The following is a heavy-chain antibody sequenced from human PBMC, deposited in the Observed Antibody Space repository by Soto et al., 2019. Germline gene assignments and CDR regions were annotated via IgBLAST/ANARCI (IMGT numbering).Heavy chain of an antibody. V-gene: IGHV3-48*02. Sequence: GGSLRLSCEACGFTFSSYSMNWVRQAPGKGLERVSYISSSSSTIYYADSVKGRFTISRDNAKNSLYLQMNSLRDEDTAVYYCAREGEYGGAFDIWGQGTMVTVSS. CDR2: ISSSSSTI. CDR3: AREGEYGGAFDI. D-gene: IGHD6-6*01. CDR1: GFTFSSYS. J-gene: IGHJ3*02.